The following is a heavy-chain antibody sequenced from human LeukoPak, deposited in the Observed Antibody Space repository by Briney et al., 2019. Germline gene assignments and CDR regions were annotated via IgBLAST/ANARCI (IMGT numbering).Heavy chain of an antibody. D-gene: IGHD3-22*01. J-gene: IGHJ4*02. CDR2: IIPILGIA. V-gene: IGHV1-69*02. CDR3: ASYYYDSSGFFDY. Sequence: SVKVSCKASGGTFSSYTISWVRQAPGQGLEWMGRIIPILGIANYAQKFQGRVTITADKSTSTAYMELSSLRSEDTAVYYCASYYYDSSGFFDYWGREPWSPSPQ. CDR1: GGTFSSYT.